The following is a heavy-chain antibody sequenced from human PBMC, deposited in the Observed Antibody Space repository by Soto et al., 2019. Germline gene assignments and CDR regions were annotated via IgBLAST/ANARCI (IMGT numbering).Heavy chain of an antibody. V-gene: IGHV4-39*01. CDR2: IYYSGST. J-gene: IGHJ4*02. CDR1: GGSISSSSYY. Sequence: LSLTCPVSGGSISSSSYYWGWIRQPPGTGLEWIGSIYYSGSTYYNPSLKSRVTISVDTSKNQFSLKLSSVTAADTAVYYCARQKGYYFDYWGQGTLVTVSS. CDR3: ARQKGYYFDY.